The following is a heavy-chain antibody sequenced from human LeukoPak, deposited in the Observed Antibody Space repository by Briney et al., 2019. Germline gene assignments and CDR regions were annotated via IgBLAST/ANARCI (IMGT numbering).Heavy chain of an antibody. J-gene: IGHJ2*01. CDR1: GFTFSSYW. V-gene: IGHV3-74*01. Sequence: GGSLRLSCAASGFTFSSYWMHWVRQAPGKGLVWVSRINSDGSSTSYADSVKGRFTISRDNSKNTLYLQMNSLRAEDTAVYYCARLIPYYYDSSGSGWYFDLWGRGTLVTVSS. CDR2: INSDGSST. D-gene: IGHD3-22*01. CDR3: ARLIPYYYDSSGSGWYFDL.